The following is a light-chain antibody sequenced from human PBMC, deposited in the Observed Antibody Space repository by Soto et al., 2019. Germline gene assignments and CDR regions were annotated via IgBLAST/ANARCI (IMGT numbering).Light chain of an antibody. J-gene: IGLJ2*01. CDR1: SSDPGGYNY. Sequence: QSALTQPRSVSGSPGQSVTISCTGTSSDPGGYNYVSWYQQHPGKAPKLMIYEGTERPSGVPDRFSGSKSGNTASLTVSGLQADDEAEYYCSSYAGNHILVFGGGTKLTVL. CDR2: EGT. V-gene: IGLV2-11*01. CDR3: SSYAGNHILV.